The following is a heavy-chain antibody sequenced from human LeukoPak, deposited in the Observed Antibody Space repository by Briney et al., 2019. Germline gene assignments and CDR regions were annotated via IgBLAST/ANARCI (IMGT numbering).Heavy chain of an antibody. CDR1: GFTFSSYS. V-gene: IGHV3-21*01. CDR2: ISSSSSYI. J-gene: IGHJ4*02. Sequence: GGSLRLSCAASGFTFSSYSMNWVRQAPGKGLEWVSSISSSSSYIYYADSVKGRFTISRDNAKNSLYLQMNSLRAEDTAVYYCATLWFGELSSGRGDYWGQGTLVTVSS. D-gene: IGHD3-10*01. CDR3: ATLWFGELSSGRGDY.